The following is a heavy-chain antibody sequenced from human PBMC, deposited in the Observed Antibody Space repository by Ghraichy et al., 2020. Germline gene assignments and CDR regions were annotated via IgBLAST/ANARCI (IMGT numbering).Heavy chain of an antibody. J-gene: IGHJ5*02. D-gene: IGHD6-13*01. CDR2: IYYSGST. V-gene: IGHV4-39*01. Sequence: SETLSLTCTVSGGSISSSSYYWGWIRQPPGKGLEWIGSIYYSGSTYYNPSLKSRVTISVDTSKNQFSLKLSSVTAADTAVYYCARATEEAAGIWFDPWGQGTLVTVSS. CDR1: GGSISSSSYY. CDR3: ARATEEAAGIWFDP.